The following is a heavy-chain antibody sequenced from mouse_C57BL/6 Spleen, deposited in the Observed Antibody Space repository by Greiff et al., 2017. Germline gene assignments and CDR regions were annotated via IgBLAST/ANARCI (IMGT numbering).Heavy chain of an antibody. CDR2: INPNNGGT. D-gene: IGHD1-1*01. CDR1: GYTFTDYN. V-gene: IGHV1-18*01. CDR3: ARGYYGSRGYWYFDV. Sequence: VQLQQSGPELVKPGASVKIPCKASGYTFTDYNMDWVKQSHGKSLEWIGDINPNNGGTIYNQKFKGKATLTVDKSSSTAYMELRSLTSEDTAVYYCARGYYGSRGYWYFDVWGTGTTVTVSS. J-gene: IGHJ1*03.